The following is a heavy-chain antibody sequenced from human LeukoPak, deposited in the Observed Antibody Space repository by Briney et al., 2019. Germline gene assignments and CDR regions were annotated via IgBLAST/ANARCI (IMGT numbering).Heavy chain of an antibody. Sequence: PGGSLGLPCAASGFTFSSYAMSWVRQAPGKGLEWVSAISGSGGSTYYADSVKGRFTISRDNSKNTLFLQMNSLRAEDTALYYCAKVRCGSECLWGIDSWGQGTLVTVSS. CDR2: ISGSGGST. CDR3: AKVRCGSECLWGIDS. V-gene: IGHV3-23*01. D-gene: IGHD2-21*01. J-gene: IGHJ4*02. CDR1: GFTFSSYA.